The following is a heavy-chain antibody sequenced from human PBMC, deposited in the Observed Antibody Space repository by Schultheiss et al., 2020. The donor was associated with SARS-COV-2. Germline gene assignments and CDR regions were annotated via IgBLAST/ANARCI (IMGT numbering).Heavy chain of an antibody. CDR1: GYSFTSYW. CDR3: ARVMGARLFDY. D-gene: IGHD1-26*01. V-gene: IGHV5-51*01. Sequence: GGSLRLSCKGSGYSFTSYWIGWVRQMPGKGLEWMGIIYPGDSDTRYSPSFQGQVTISADKSISTAYLQWSSLKASDTAMYYCARVMGARLFDYWGQGTLVTVSS. CDR2: IYPGDSDT. J-gene: IGHJ4*02.